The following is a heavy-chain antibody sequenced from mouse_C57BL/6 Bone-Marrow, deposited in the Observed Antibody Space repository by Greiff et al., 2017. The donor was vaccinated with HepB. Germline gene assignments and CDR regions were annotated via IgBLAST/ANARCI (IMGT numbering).Heavy chain of an antibody. V-gene: IGHV1-64*01. CDR3: TRRGIYDYALYY. D-gene: IGHD2-4*01. CDR1: GYTFTSYW. CDR2: IHPNSGST. J-gene: IGHJ2*01. Sequence: QVQLQQPGAELVKPGASVKLSCKASGYTFTSYWMHWVKQRPGQGLEWIGMIHPNSGSTNYNEKFKSKATLTGDKSSSTAYMQLSRLTSEDSAVYYCTRRGIYDYALYYWGQGTTLTVSS.